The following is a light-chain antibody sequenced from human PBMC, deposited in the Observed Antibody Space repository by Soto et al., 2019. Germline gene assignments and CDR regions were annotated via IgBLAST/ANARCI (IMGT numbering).Light chain of an antibody. CDR1: SSDVGGYNY. J-gene: IGLJ1*01. CDR3: SLYARSPEV. CDR2: EVS. Sequence: QSVLTQPPSASGSPGQSVTISCTGTSSDVGGYNYVSWYQQHPGKAPKLLIYEVSKRPSGVPDRFSGSKSGNTASLTVSGLQAEDEADYYCSLYARSPEVFGPVTKVTV. V-gene: IGLV2-8*01.